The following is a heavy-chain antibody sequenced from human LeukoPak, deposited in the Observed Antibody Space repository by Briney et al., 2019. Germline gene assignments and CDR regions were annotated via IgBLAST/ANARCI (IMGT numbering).Heavy chain of an antibody. CDR3: ARTRGRRYGSGSYSDAFDI. J-gene: IGHJ3*02. Sequence: SETLSLTCTVSGYSISSGYYWGWIRPPPGKGLEWIGSIYHSGRTFYNPSLKSRVTISVDTSKNQFSLKLSSVTAADTAVYYCARTRGRRYGSGSYSDAFDIWGQGTMVTVSS. D-gene: IGHD3-10*01. V-gene: IGHV4-38-2*02. CDR1: GYSISSGYY. CDR2: IYHSGRT.